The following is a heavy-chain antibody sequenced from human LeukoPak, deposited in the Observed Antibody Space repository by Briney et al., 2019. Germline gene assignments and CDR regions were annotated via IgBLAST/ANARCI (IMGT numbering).Heavy chain of an antibody. J-gene: IGHJ3*02. CDR2: IKQDGSER. D-gene: IGHD4-23*01. V-gene: IGHV3-7*01. Sequence: GGSLRLSCAASGFTFSNYWMTWVRQAPGKGLEWVANIKQDGSERFYVDSVKGRFAISRDNAKNSLYLQMNSLRAEDTAVYYCAREDTVAGDAFDIWGQGTMVTVSS. CDR1: GFTFSNYW. CDR3: AREDTVAGDAFDI.